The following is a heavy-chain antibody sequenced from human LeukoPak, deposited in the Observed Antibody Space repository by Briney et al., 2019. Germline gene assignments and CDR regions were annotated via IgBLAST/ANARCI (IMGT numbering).Heavy chain of an antibody. Sequence: GGSQRLSCAASGFTFSRYWMSWVRQAPRKGLEWVANIKQDGSEKYYVDSVKGRFTISRDNAKNSLYLQMNSLRAEDTAIYYCAKGEGRAVVTVISSPWGQGSLVTVST. CDR3: AKGEGRAVVTVISSP. CDR1: GFTFSRYW. J-gene: IGHJ5*02. CDR2: IKQDGSEK. V-gene: IGHV3-7*03. D-gene: IGHD2-21*02.